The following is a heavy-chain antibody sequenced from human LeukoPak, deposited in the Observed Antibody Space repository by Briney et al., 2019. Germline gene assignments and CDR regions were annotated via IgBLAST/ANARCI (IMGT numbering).Heavy chain of an antibody. CDR3: ARHRSGAYSYGVLDY. D-gene: IGHD5-18*01. CDR2: IYHSGNT. Sequence: SETLSLTCTVSGGSISSSSYHWGWIRQPPGKGLEWTGSIYHSGNTYYNPSLKSRVTISVDTSKNQFSLKLSSVTAADTAVYYCARHRSGAYSYGVLDYWGQGTLVTVSS. V-gene: IGHV4-39*01. CDR1: GGSISSSSYH. J-gene: IGHJ4*02.